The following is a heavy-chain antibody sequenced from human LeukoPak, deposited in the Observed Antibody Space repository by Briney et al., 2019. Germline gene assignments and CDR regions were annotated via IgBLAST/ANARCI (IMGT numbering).Heavy chain of an antibody. Sequence: GGSLRLSCAASGFTFSSFPMSWVRQAPGTGLEWVSIIGGNGGGTYYADSVKGRFTISRDNSKNTLYLQMNSLRAEDTAVYFCVKERATTTSFDYWGQGTLVTVSS. CDR3: VKERATTTSFDY. CDR2: IGGNGGGT. D-gene: IGHD4-11*01. CDR1: GFTFSSFP. V-gene: IGHV3-23*01. J-gene: IGHJ4*02.